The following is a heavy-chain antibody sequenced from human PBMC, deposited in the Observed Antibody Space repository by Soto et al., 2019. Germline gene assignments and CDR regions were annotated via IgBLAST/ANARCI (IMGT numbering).Heavy chain of an antibody. J-gene: IGHJ4*02. CDR1: GYSFTSYW. CDR3: ARRYYYDSSGYYYDDY. D-gene: IGHD3-22*01. CDR2: IYPGGSDT. V-gene: IGHV5-51*01. Sequence: GESLKISCKGSGYSFTSYWIGWVRQMPGKGLEWMGIIYPGGSDTRYSPSFQGQVTISADKSISTAYLQWSSLKASDTAMYYCARRYYYDSSGYYYDDYWGQGTLVTVSS.